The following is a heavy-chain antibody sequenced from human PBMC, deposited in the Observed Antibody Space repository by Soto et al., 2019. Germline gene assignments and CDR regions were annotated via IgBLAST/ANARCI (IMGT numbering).Heavy chain of an antibody. CDR1: GYTFTSYD. Sequence: ASVKVSCKASGYTFTSYDINWVRQATGQGLEWMGWMNPNSGNTGYAQKFQGRVTMTRNTSISTAYMELSSLRAEDTAVYYCARDRVAVAYYFDYWGQGTLVTVSS. CDR2: MNPNSGNT. J-gene: IGHJ4*02. D-gene: IGHD6-19*01. V-gene: IGHV1-8*01. CDR3: ARDRVAVAYYFDY.